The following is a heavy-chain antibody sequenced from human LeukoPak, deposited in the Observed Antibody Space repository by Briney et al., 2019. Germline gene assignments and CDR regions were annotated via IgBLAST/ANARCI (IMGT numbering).Heavy chain of an antibody. CDR1: GGTFSSYA. CDR2: IIPIFGTA. Sequence: AASVKVSCKASGGTFSSYAISWVRQAPGQGLEWMGGIIPIFGTANYAQKVQGRVTITTDESTSTAYMELSSLRSEDTAVYYCASQGSMVRGVSLYYMDVWGKGTTVTVSS. V-gene: IGHV1-69*05. J-gene: IGHJ6*03. CDR3: ASQGSMVRGVSLYYMDV. D-gene: IGHD3-10*01.